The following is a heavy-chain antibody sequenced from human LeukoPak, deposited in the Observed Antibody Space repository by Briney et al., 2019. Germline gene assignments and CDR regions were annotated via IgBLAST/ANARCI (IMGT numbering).Heavy chain of an antibody. J-gene: IGHJ4*02. D-gene: IGHD3-22*01. V-gene: IGHV4-4*07. CDR1: GGSISSYY. CDR2: IYTSGST. Sequence: PSETLSLTCTVSGGSISSYYWSWIRQPAGKGLEWIGRIYTSGSTNYNPSLKSRVTMSVDTSKNQFSLKLSSVTAADTAVYYCARDLNIYDSSGRLDYWAREPWSPSPQ. CDR3: ARDLNIYDSSGRLDY.